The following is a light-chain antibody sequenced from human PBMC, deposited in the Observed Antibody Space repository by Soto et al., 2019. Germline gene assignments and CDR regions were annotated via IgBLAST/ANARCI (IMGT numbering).Light chain of an antibody. CDR2: GAS. J-gene: IGKJ5*01. CDR1: QSVSSN. CDR3: QQYDKWPYT. Sequence: ETVMTQSPVTLSVSPGERATLSFTASQSVSSNLAWYQQKPGQAPRLLIYGASSRATGIPARFSGTGSGSEFTLTISSLQTEDGALYYCQQYDKWPYTFGQGTRLEIK. V-gene: IGKV3-15*01.